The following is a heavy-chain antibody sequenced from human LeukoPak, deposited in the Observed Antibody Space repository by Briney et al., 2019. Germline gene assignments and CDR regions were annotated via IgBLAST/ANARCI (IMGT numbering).Heavy chain of an antibody. CDR2: ISGSGATT. CDR3: AKDYAYYYGSGIGGFDY. V-gene: IGHV3-23*01. CDR1: GFTFSSYA. D-gene: IGHD3-10*01. Sequence: GGSLRLSCAASGFTFSSYAMSWVRQAPGKGPEWVSAISGSGATTYYADSVKGRFTISRDKSNNTLYLQMNSLRAEDTAVYYCAKDYAYYYGSGIGGFDYWGQGTLVTVSS. J-gene: IGHJ4*02.